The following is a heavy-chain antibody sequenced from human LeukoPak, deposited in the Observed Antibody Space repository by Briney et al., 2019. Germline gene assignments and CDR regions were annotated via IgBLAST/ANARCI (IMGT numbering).Heavy chain of an antibody. CDR2: INSDGSST. D-gene: IGHD6-6*01. Sequence: LAGGSLRLSCAASGFTFSSYWMHWVRQAPGKGLVWVSHINSDGSSTNYADSVKGRFTISRDNAKNTLYLQMNSLRAEDTAVYYCARTGIAARPTVWFDPWGQGTLVTVSS. V-gene: IGHV3-74*01. J-gene: IGHJ5*02. CDR3: ARTGIAARPTVWFDP. CDR1: GFTFSSYW.